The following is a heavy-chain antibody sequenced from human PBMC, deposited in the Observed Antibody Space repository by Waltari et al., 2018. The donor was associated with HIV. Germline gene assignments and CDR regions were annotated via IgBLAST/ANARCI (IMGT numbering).Heavy chain of an antibody. CDR2: ISYSGST. V-gene: IGHV4-39*01. CDR3: ARHRGHDSWSGYPPPFDY. J-gene: IGHJ4*02. CDR1: GGSVRSSRHY. D-gene: IGHD3-3*01. Sequence: QLQLQESGPGLVRPSETLSLTCIVIGGSVRSSRHYWGWVRQPPGKGLEWIGSISYSGSTYYNPSLKTRIAIFVDTSNSQFSLRLNSVTAADTAVYYCARHRGHDSWSGYPPPFDYWGQGTLVSVSS.